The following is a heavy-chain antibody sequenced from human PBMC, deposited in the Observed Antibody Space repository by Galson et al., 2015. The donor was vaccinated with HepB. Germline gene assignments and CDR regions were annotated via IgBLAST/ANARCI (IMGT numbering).Heavy chain of an antibody. D-gene: IGHD3-10*01. Sequence: LSLTCAVXGGSFSGYYWSWIRQPPGKGLEWIGEINHSGSTNYNPSLKSRVTISVDTSKNQFSLKLSSVTAADTAVYYCARVGRLFYYGSGSYYIPYYYYYYMDVWGKGTTVTVSS. J-gene: IGHJ6*03. CDR2: INHSGST. CDR1: GGSFSGYY. CDR3: ARVGRLFYYGSGSYYIPYYYYYYMDV. V-gene: IGHV4-34*01.